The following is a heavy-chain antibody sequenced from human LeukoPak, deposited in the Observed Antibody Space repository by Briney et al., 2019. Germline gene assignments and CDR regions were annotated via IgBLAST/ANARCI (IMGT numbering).Heavy chain of an antibody. D-gene: IGHD2-2*01. V-gene: IGHV4-61*02. CDR1: GGSISSGSYY. J-gene: IGHJ5*02. Sequence: TASETLSLTCTVSGGSISSGSYYWSWIRQPAGKGLEWIGRIYTSGSTNYNPSLKSRVTISVDTSKNQFSLKLSSVTAADTAVYYCARGTVPAAIHWFDPWGQGTLVTVSS. CDR2: IYTSGST. CDR3: ARGTVPAAIHWFDP.